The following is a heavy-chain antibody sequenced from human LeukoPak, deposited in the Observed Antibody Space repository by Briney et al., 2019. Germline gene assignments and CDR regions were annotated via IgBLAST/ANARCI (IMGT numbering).Heavy chain of an antibody. CDR3: ARASLGYCSGGSCSGQHYYGMDV. Sequence: SVKVSCKASGGTFSSYAISWVRQAPGQGLEWMGGIIPIFGTANYAQKFQGRVTITADESTSTAYMELSSLRSEDTAVYYCARASLGYCSGGSCSGQHYYGMDVWGQGTTVTVSS. J-gene: IGHJ6*02. CDR2: IIPIFGTA. CDR1: GGTFSSYA. D-gene: IGHD2-15*01. V-gene: IGHV1-69*01.